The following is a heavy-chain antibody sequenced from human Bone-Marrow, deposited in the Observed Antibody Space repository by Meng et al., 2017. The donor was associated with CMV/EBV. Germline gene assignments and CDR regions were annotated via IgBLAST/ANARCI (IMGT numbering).Heavy chain of an antibody. J-gene: IGHJ4*02. Sequence: SLKISCTASGFNFGDYAMHWVRQSPEKGLEWVSGINGNSRIIVYADSVKGRFTISRDNAKNSLYLQMNSLRAEDTAVYYCASTGTGPYWGQGTLVTVSS. CDR1: GFNFGDYA. CDR3: ASTGTGPY. CDR2: INGNSRII. D-gene: IGHD1-7*01. V-gene: IGHV3-9*01.